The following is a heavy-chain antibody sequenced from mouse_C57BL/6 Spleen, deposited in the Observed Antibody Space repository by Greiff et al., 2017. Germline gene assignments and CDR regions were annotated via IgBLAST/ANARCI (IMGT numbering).Heavy chain of an antibody. Sequence: EVMLVESGGGLVKPGGSLKLSCAASGFTFSDYGMHWVRQAPEKGLEWVAYISSGSSTIYYADTVKGRFTISRDNAKNTLFLQMTSLRSEDTAMYYCARRMVTTGDFDYWGQGTTLTVSS. D-gene: IGHD2-2*01. V-gene: IGHV5-17*01. J-gene: IGHJ2*01. CDR2: ISSGSSTI. CDR1: GFTFSDYG. CDR3: ARRMVTTGDFDY.